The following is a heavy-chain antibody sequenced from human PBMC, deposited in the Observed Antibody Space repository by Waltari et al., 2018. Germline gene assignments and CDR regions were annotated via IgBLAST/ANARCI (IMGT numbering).Heavy chain of an antibody. CDR3: ARGVSSYGYLDFDY. CDR2: ISYDGSNK. D-gene: IGHD5-18*01. J-gene: IGHJ4*02. Sequence: QVQLVESGGGVVQPGRSRRLSCAASGFTFSGYAMHRGRRAPGKGLEWVAVISYDGSNKYYADSVKGRFTISRDNSKNTLYLQMNSLRAEDTAVYYCARGVSSYGYLDFDYWGQGTLVTVSS. CDR1: GFTFSGYA. V-gene: IGHV3-30-3*01.